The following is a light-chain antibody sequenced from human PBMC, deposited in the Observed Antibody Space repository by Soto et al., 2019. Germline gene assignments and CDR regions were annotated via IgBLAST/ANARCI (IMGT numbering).Light chain of an antibody. Sequence: QSALTQPASVSGSPGQSITISCTGTSSDVGSYNLVSWYQQHPGKAPKLMIYEGSKRPSGVSNRFSGSKSGNTASLTISGLQAEDEADYYCCSGAGSVVFGGGTKLTVL. V-gene: IGLV2-23*01. CDR3: CSGAGSVV. J-gene: IGLJ2*01. CDR1: SSDVGSYNL. CDR2: EGS.